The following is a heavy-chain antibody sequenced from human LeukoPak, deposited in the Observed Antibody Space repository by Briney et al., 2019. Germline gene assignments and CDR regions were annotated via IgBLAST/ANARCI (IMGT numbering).Heavy chain of an antibody. J-gene: IGHJ5*02. CDR3: TSPTTSSGWYYWFDP. CDR2: IRSKAYGGTT. V-gene: IGHV3-49*03. D-gene: IGHD6-19*01. Sequence: PGGSLRLSCTASGFTFGDYAMSWFRQAPGKGLEWVGFIRSKAYGGTTEYAVSVKGRFTISRDDSKSIAYLQMNSLKTEDTAVYYCTSPTTSSGWYYWFDPWGQGTLVTVSS. CDR1: GFTFGDYA.